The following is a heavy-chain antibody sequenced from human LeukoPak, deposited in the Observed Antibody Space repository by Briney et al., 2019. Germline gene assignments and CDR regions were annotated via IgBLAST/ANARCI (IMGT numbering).Heavy chain of an antibody. CDR3: ARGGDSSGYYFP. CDR1: GGTFSSYA. CDR2: IIPIFGTA. Sequence: SVNVSCKASGGTFSSYAISWVRQAPRQGLEWMGGIIPIFGTANYAQKFQGRVTITADESTSIAYMELSRLRSEDTVVYYCARGGDSSGYYFPWGQGSLVSVSS. V-gene: IGHV1-69*13. D-gene: IGHD3-22*01. J-gene: IGHJ5*02.